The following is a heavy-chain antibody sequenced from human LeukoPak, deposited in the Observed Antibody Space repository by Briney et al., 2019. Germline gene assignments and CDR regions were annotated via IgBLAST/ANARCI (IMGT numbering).Heavy chain of an antibody. V-gene: IGHV4-38-2*02. CDR2: IYPTGSA. CDR1: GYSISSGYY. CDR3: ARAYSSSWYWNWFDP. J-gene: IGHJ5*02. Sequence: SETLSLTCTVSGYSISSGYYWGWIRQPPGKGLEWIGNIYPTGSAYYNPSLKSRVTISVDTSKNQFSLKVSSVSAADTAVYYCARAYSSSWYWNWFDPWGQGTLVTVSS. D-gene: IGHD6-13*01.